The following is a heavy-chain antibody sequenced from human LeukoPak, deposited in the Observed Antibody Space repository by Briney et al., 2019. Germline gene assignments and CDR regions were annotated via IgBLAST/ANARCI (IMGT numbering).Heavy chain of an antibody. CDR1: GFTFSDHY. CDR3: ARDREMATILNDAFDI. Sequence: GGSLRLSCAASGFTFSDHYMDWVRQAPGKGLEWVAVIWYDGSNKYYADSVKGRFTISRDNSKNTLYLQMNSLRAEDTAVYYCARDREMATILNDAFDIWGQGTMVTVS. J-gene: IGHJ3*02. CDR2: IWYDGSNK. V-gene: IGHV3-33*08. D-gene: IGHD5-24*01.